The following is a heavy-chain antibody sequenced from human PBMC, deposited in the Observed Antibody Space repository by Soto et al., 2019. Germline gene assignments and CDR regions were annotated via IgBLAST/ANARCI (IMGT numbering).Heavy chain of an antibody. Sequence: GASVKVSCKASGYTFTSYGISGVRQAPGQGLEWMGWISAYNGNTNYAQKLQGRVTMTTDTSTSTAYMELRSLRSDDTAEYDCASPLCPSFAVPGTFFLQHWGQATLFTFS. J-gene: IGHJ1*01. CDR3: ASPLCPSFAVPGTFFLQH. CDR2: ISAYNGNT. CDR1: GYTFTSYG. V-gene: IGHV1-18*01. D-gene: IGHD6-19*01.